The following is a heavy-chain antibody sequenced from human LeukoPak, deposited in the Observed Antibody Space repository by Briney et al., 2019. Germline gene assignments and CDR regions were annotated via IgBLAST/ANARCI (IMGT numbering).Heavy chain of an antibody. V-gene: IGHV3-30*18. J-gene: IGHJ6*03. Sequence: GGSLRLSCAASRFTFRNYGMHWVRQAPGKGLEWLTLISYDGSDQFYADSVKGRFTISRDDSKNTLYIEMNSLRAEDTAVYYCAKDGSWGDYYFYFYMDVWGKGTTVTVSS. CDR1: RFTFRNYG. D-gene: IGHD3-16*01. CDR2: ISYDGSDQ. CDR3: AKDGSWGDYYFYFYMDV.